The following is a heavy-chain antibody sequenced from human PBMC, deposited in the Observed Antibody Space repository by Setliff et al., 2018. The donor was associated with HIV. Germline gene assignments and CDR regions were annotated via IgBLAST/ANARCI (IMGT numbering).Heavy chain of an antibody. D-gene: IGHD3-16*01. J-gene: IGHJ5*02. CDR2: INHDRTT. CDR1: GGSFSGYY. V-gene: IGHV4-34*01. CDR3: AKHDFGEGSCFDP. Sequence: SETLSLTCAVYGGSFSGYYWSWIRQPPGKGLEWIGEINHDRTTNYNPSLKSRVTISVDTSKNQFSLTLNSVTAADTAVYYCAKHDFGEGSCFDPWGQGSLVTVSS.